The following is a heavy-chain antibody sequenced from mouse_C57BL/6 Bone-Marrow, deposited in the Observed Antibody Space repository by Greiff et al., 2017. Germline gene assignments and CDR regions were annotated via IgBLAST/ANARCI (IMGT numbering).Heavy chain of an antibody. J-gene: IGHJ4*01. D-gene: IGHD1-1*02. Sequence: EVQAAESGGGLVQPGGFLKLSCPASGLTLSDYGMTWVRQAPRKGPEWVACIINLAYSISYADAVTGRFTISRESSENTLYLGMSSVRSEDSARYYCARGGKDPVMDYWGQGTSVTVSS. CDR3: ARGGKDPVMDY. CDR1: GLTLSDYG. CDR2: IINLAYSI. V-gene: IGHV5-15*01.